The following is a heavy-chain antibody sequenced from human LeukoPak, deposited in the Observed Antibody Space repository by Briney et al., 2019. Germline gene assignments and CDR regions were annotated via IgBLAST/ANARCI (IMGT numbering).Heavy chain of an antibody. J-gene: IGHJ4*02. CDR1: GFTFGSYA. CDR3: AKDLSLVGAIYFDY. CDR2: ISGSGGST. V-gene: IGHV3-23*01. Sequence: GGSLRLSCAASGFTFGSYAMSWVRQAPGKGLEWVSAISGSGGSTYYADSVKGRFTISRDNSKNTLYLQMNSLRAEDTAVYYCAKDLSLVGAIYFDYWGQGTLVTVSS. D-gene: IGHD1-26*01.